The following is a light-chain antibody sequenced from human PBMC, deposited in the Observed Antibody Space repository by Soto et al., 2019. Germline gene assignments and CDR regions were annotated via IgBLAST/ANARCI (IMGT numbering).Light chain of an antibody. Sequence: DIQMTQSPSTLSGSVGDRVTITCRASQTISSWLAWYQQKPGKAPKLLIYNASTLQSGVPSRFSGSGSGTEFTLTISSLQPEDFATYYCQKYNSYSDAFGQGTKVELK. CDR2: NAS. CDR3: QKYNSYSDA. V-gene: IGKV1-5*03. CDR1: QTISSW. J-gene: IGKJ1*01.